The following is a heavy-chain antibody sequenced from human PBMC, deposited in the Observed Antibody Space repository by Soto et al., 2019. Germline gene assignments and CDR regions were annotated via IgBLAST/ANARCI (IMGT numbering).Heavy chain of an antibody. CDR3: AKGLINGRWYAED. CDR2: ITDSGTGT. CDR1: GFTFSSCV. V-gene: IGHV3-23*01. D-gene: IGHD6-13*01. Sequence: EVHLLEWGGGLVHPGESLRLSCGASGFTFSSCVMTWVRQAPGKGLEWVSCITDSGTGTYYADSVKGRFTISRDNSKNTMYLQINNLRAEDTGVYYCAKGLINGRWYAEDWGQAALVTVSS. J-gene: IGHJ4*02.